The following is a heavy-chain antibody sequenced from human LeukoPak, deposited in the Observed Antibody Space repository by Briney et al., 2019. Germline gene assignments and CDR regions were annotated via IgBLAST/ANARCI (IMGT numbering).Heavy chain of an antibody. V-gene: IGHV4-39*01. CDR1: GGSISSSSYY. CDR2: IYYSGST. J-gene: IGHJ4*02. D-gene: IGHD3-10*01. Sequence: SETLSLTCTVSGGSISSSSYYWGWIRQPPGKGLGWIGSIYYSGSTYYNPSLKSRVTISVGTSKNQFSLKLRSVTAADTAVYYCARHRSNYYGSGISYFDYWGQGTLVTVSS. CDR3: ARHRSNYYGSGISYFDY.